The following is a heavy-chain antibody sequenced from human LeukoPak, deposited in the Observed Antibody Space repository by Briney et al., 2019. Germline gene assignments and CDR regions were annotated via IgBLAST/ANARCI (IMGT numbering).Heavy chain of an antibody. V-gene: IGHV3-30*02. CDR1: GFTFSSYA. J-gene: IGHJ6*03. Sequence: GGSLTLSCAASGFTFSSYATTWVRQAPGKGLEWVAFIQYDGSDKSYADSVKGRFTISRDNAKNSLYLQMNSLRAEDTAVYYCARVVPAAIRSYYYYYMDVWGKGTTVTVSS. CDR3: ARVVPAAIRSYYYYYMDV. D-gene: IGHD2-2*01. CDR2: IQYDGSDK.